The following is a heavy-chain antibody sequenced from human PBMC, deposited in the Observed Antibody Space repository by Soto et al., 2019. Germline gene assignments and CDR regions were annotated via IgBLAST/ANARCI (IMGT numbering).Heavy chain of an antibody. Sequence: SEALSVICTVSGGSISSYHWSWIRQSPGKGLEWIGYVFYTGSTKYNPALKRRVTISVDTSKNQFSLMLSSVSAADTGLYYCARSYSGTFYEYDTWRQGILVTVSS. D-gene: IGHD1-26*01. V-gene: IGHV4-59*01. CDR1: GGSISSYH. CDR3: ARSYSGTFYEYDT. J-gene: IGHJ5*02. CDR2: VFYTGST.